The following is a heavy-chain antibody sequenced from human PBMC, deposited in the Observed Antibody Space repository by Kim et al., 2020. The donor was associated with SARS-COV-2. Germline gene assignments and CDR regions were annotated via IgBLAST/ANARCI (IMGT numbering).Heavy chain of an antibody. D-gene: IGHD3-3*01. Sequence: YSANSGKGRVTISRDNAKNSLYLKLNSLRAEDTAVYYCARALLEWPDAFDIWGQGTMVTVSS. V-gene: IGHV3-48*03. CDR3: ARALLEWPDAFDI. J-gene: IGHJ3*02.